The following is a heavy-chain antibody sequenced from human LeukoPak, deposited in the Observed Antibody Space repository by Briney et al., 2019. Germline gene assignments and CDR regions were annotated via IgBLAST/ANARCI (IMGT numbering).Heavy chain of an antibody. Sequence: SETLSLTCTVSGGSISSSSYYWGWIRQPPGKGLEWIGSIYYSGSTYYNPSLKSRVTISVDTSKNQFSLKLSSVTAADTAVYYCARHLYDLWFGECYYYMDVWGKGTTVTVSS. J-gene: IGHJ6*03. CDR1: GGSISSSSYY. D-gene: IGHD3-10*01. V-gene: IGHV4-39*01. CDR3: ARHLYDLWFGECYYYMDV. CDR2: IYYSGST.